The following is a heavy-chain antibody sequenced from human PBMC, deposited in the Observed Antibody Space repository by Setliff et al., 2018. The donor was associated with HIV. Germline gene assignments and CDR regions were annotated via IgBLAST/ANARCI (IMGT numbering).Heavy chain of an antibody. CDR3: ARSPPTTFWSGYTYYYYMDV. J-gene: IGHJ6*03. CDR1: GGSISSYY. V-gene: IGHV4-59*01. CDR2: IYYSRST. D-gene: IGHD3-3*01. Sequence: SETLSLTCTVSGGSISSYYWSWIRQPPGKGLEWIGYIYYSRSTNYNPSLKSRVTISVDTSKNQFSLKLNSVTAADTAVYYCARSPPTTFWSGYTYYYYMDVWGKGTTVTVSS.